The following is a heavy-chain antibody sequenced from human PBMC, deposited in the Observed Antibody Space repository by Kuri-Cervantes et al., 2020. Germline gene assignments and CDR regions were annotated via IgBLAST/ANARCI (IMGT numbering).Heavy chain of an antibody. J-gene: IGHJ2*01. CDR2: ISYGGRNT. CDR1: GFPFSSDA. D-gene: IGHD2-8*01. CDR3: ARDSPMAGYFDL. V-gene: IGHV3-30*04. Sequence: GGSLRLSCAASGFPFSSDAMHWVRQAPGKGLEWVAAISYGGRNTHHADSVEGRFTISRNNSKNTLYLQMNSLRAEDTAVYYCARDSPMAGYFDLWGRGTLVTVSS.